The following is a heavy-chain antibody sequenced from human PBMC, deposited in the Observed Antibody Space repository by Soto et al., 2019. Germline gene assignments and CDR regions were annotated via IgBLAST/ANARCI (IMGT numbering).Heavy chain of an antibody. J-gene: IGHJ6*02. Sequence: QVQLVQSGAEVKKPGSSVKVSCKASGGTFSSYAISWVRQAPGQGLEWMGGIIPIFGTANYAQKFQGRVTSSADESTSTAYIEMSILRCEDTAVYYCARGDPPIHCSGGSCYSPVYYGMDVWGQGTTVTVSS. V-gene: IGHV1-69*12. CDR3: ARGDPPIHCSGGSCYSPVYYGMDV. D-gene: IGHD2-15*01. CDR2: IIPIFGTA. CDR1: GGTFSSYA.